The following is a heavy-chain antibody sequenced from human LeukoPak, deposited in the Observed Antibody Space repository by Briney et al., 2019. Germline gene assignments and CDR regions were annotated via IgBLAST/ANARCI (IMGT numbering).Heavy chain of an antibody. CDR1: GYTFTSYA. CDR2: INAGNGNT. J-gene: IGHJ4*02. Sequence: ASVKVSCKASGYTFTSYAMHWVRQAPGQRLEWMGWINAGNGNTKYSQKFQGRVTITRDTSASTAYMELSSLRSEDTAVYYCARESGDYYDSGGYSDYWGQGTLVTVSS. V-gene: IGHV1-3*01. CDR3: ARESGDYYDSGGYSDY. D-gene: IGHD3-22*01.